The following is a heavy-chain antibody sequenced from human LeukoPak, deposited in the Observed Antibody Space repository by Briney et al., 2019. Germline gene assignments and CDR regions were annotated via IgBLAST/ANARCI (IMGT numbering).Heavy chain of an antibody. CDR2: ISSSSSYI. D-gene: IGHD4-17*01. V-gene: IGHV3-21*01. Sequence: PGGSLRLSCAASGFTFSSYSMNWVRQAPGKGLEWVSSISSSSSYIYYADSVKGRFTISRDNAKNSLYLQMNSLRAEDTAVYYCARVATVTTWIRYYYYYYMDVWGKGTTVTISS. CDR1: GFTFSSYS. CDR3: ARVATVTTWIRYYYYYYMDV. J-gene: IGHJ6*03.